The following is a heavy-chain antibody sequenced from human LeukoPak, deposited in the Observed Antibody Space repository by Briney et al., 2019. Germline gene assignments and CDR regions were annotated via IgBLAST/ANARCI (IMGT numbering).Heavy chain of an antibody. J-gene: IGHJ4*02. CDR2: INTYNGNT. Sequence: VASVKVSCKTSGYTFTTYAISWVRQAPGQGFEWMGWINTYNGNTNFAQKFQDRVTMTTDTSTSTAYLELRSLRSDDTAVYYCARDAIQGRLTSDYWGQGTLVIVSS. V-gene: IGHV1-18*01. CDR1: GYTFTTYA. D-gene: IGHD3-3*01. CDR3: ARDAIQGRLTSDY.